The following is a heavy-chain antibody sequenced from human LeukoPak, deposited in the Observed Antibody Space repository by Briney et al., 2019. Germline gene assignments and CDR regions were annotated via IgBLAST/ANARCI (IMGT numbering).Heavy chain of an antibody. D-gene: IGHD6-13*01. CDR3: AREQQLARDAFDI. J-gene: IGHJ3*02. CDR2: IYSGGST. V-gene: IGHV3-66*01. Sequence: GGSLRLSCAASGFTVSSNYMSWVRQAPGKGLEWVSVIYSGGSTYYADSVKGRFTISRDNSKNTLYLQMHSLRAEDTAVYYCAREQQLARDAFDIWGQGTMVTVSS. CDR1: GFTVSSNY.